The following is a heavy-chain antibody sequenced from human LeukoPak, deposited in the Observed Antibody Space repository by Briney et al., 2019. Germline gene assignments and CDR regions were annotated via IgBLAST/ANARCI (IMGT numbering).Heavy chain of an antibody. D-gene: IGHD5-12*01. Sequence: SETLSLTCTVSGGSISSGDYYWSWIRQPPGKGLEWIGYIYYSGSTYYNPSLKSRVTISVDTSKNQFSLKLSSVTAADTAVYYCARGIYWAYYFDHWGQGTLVTVSS. CDR3: ARGIYWAYYFDH. CDR2: IYYSGST. CDR1: GGSISSGDYY. V-gene: IGHV4-30-4*08. J-gene: IGHJ4*02.